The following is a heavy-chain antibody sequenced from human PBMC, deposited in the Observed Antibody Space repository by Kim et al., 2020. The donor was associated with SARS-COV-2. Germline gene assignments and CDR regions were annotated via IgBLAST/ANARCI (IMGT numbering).Heavy chain of an antibody. D-gene: IGHD3-22*01. CDR2: ISGSGGST. CDR1: GFTFSSYA. CDR3: AKGSKRDYYDSSGYFPYYYYYGMDV. Sequence: GGSLRLSCAASGFTFSSYAMSWVRQAPGKGLEWVSAISGSGGSTYYADSVKGRFTISRDNSKNTLYLQMNSLRAEDTAVYYCAKGSKRDYYDSSGYFPYYYYYGMDVWGQGTTVTVSS. J-gene: IGHJ6*02. V-gene: IGHV3-23*01.